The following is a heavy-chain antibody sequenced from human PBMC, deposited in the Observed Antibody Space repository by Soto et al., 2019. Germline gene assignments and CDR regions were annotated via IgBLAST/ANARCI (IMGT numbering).Heavy chain of an antibody. D-gene: IGHD1-26*01. CDR1: GFTFSSYG. Sequence: GGSLRLSCAASGFTFSSYGMHWVRQAPGKGLEWVAVIWYDGSNKYYADSVKGRFTISRDNSKNTLYLQMNSLRAEDTAVYYCARVLYGGSYHYYYYYGMDVWGQGTTVTVS. V-gene: IGHV3-33*01. J-gene: IGHJ6*02. CDR2: IWYDGSNK. CDR3: ARVLYGGSYHYYYYYGMDV.